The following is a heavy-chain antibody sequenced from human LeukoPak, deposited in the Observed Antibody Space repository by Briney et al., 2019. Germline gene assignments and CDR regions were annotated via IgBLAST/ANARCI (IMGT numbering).Heavy chain of an antibody. CDR2: FYPEDGET. Sequence: ASVKVSCKVSGDTLNELSMQWVRQAPGKGLEWMGGFYPEDGETIYAQKFQGRVTITEDTSTDTGYMELSSLRAEDTGVYYCATGLVAAAGSKESYFDYWGQGTLATVSS. D-gene: IGHD6-13*01. J-gene: IGHJ4*02. V-gene: IGHV1-24*01. CDR3: ATGLVAAAGSKESYFDY. CDR1: GDTLNELS.